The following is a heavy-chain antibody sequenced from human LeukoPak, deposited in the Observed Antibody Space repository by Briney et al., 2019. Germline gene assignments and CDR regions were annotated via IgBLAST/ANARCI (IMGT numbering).Heavy chain of an antibody. J-gene: IGHJ5*02. D-gene: IGHD2-8*01. CDR2: INSADNVE. CDR1: GFSLRSSE. V-gene: IGHV3-48*03. Sequence: QSGGSLRLSCAASGFSLRSSEMNWVRQAPGKGPEWVAHINSADNVEYYTDSVRGRFTMSRDNAKDLPYLQMNSLRDEDTDVYYCARDTVNGPFVISLDLWGQGVLVTVSS. CDR3: ARDTVNGPFVISLDL.